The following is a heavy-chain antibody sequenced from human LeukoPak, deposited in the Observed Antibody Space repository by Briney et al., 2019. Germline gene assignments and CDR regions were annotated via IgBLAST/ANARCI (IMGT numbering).Heavy chain of an antibody. CDR3: ARVYSYKFDSSGRNAFGI. D-gene: IGHD3-22*01. CDR1: GFIFDDDG. Sequence: GGSLRLSCAASGFIFDDDGMSWVRRVPGKGLEWVSEINWNGGRTAYADSVKGRFTISRDNAKNYLYLQMDSLRAEDTALYYCARVYSYKFDSSGRNAFGIWGRGTMVTVSS. CDR2: INWNGGRT. J-gene: IGHJ3*02. V-gene: IGHV3-20*04.